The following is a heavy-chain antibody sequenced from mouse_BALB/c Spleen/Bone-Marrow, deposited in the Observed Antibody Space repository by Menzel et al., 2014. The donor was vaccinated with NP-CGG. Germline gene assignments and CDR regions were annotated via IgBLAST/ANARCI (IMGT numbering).Heavy chain of an antibody. CDR1: GYTFTSYV. Sequence: VQLKQSGPELVKPGASVKMSCKASGYTFTSYVMHWVKQKPGQGLEWIGYINPYNDGTKYNEKFKGMATLTSDRSSSTAYMELSSLTSEDSAVYYCAKGGNYRYDFDYWSQGTTLTVSS. CDR2: INPYNDGT. V-gene: IGHV1-14*01. J-gene: IGHJ2*01. D-gene: IGHD2-14*01. CDR3: AKGGNYRYDFDY.